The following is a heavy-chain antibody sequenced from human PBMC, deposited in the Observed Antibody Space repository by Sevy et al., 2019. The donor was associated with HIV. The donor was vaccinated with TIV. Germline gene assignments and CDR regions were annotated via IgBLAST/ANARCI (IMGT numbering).Heavy chain of an antibody. CDR2: IYPGDSDT. CDR1: GYSFTSYW. Sequence: GESLKISCKGSGYSFTSYWIGWVRQMPRKGLEWMGIIYPGDSDTRYSPSFQGQVPISADKSLSTAYLQWSSLKASDTAMYYCARHVSMVRGVIINLFDYWGQGTLVTVSS. J-gene: IGHJ4*02. D-gene: IGHD3-10*01. CDR3: ARHVSMVRGVIINLFDY. V-gene: IGHV5-51*01.